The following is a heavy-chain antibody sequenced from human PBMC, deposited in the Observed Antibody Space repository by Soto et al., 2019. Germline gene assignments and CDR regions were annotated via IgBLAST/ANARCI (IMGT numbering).Heavy chain of an antibody. CDR2: IYYSGST. D-gene: IGHD6-13*01. Sequence: SETLSLTCTVSGGSISSSSYYWGWIRQPPGKGLEWIGSIYYSGSTYYNPSLKSRVTISVDTSKNQFSLKLSSVTAADTAVYYCARLSPMTLAGTSYYHSMDVWGQG. CDR1: GGSISSSSYY. V-gene: IGHV4-39*07. J-gene: IGHJ6*02. CDR3: ARLSPMTLAGTSYYHSMDV.